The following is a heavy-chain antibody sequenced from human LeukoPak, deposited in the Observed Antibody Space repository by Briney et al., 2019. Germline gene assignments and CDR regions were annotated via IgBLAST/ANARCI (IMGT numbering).Heavy chain of an antibody. CDR3: ARRNVLRYFDWLAAIDY. J-gene: IGHJ4*02. V-gene: IGHV3-11*01. CDR1: GFTFSDYY. CDR2: ISSSGSTI. D-gene: IGHD3-9*01. Sequence: PGGSLRLSCAASGFTFSDYYMSWIRQAPGKGLEWVSYISSSGSTIYYADSVKGRFTISRDNAKNSLYLQMNSLRAEDTAVYYCARRNVLRYFDWLAAIDYWGQGTLVTVSS.